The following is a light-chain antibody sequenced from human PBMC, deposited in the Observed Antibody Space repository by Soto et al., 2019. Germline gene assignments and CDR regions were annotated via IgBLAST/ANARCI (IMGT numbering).Light chain of an antibody. V-gene: IGKV3-20*01. CDR3: QQYGSSEII. J-gene: IGKJ5*01. CDR1: QSLTNPY. CDR2: DIS. Sequence: ENVLTQSPFTLSLGPWDIYTRFFSARQSLTNPYIAWYQQKPGQAPRLLIYDISSRATGIPDRFSGSVSGTDFTLTITRLEPEDFAVFYCQQYGSSEIIFGQGTRLEIK.